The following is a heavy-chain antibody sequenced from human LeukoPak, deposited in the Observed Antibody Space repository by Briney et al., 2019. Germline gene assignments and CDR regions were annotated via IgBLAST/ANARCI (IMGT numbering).Heavy chain of an antibody. CDR3: ARSTASGIGPFDS. J-gene: IGHJ4*02. D-gene: IGHD1-26*01. CDR1: GGSIRSYY. Sequence: SETLSLTCTVSGGSIRSYYWSWIRQPAGKGLEWIGRIYSSGSTNYSPSLKSRLTMSVDTSKNQFSLKLSSVTAADTAVYYCARSTASGIGPFDSWGQGTLVTVSS. V-gene: IGHV4-4*07. CDR2: IYSSGST.